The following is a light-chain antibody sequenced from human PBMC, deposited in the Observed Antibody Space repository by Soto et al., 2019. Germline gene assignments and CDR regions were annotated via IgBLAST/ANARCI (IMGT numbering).Light chain of an antibody. J-gene: IGKJ3*01. Sequence: EIVLTQSPATLSLSPGERATLSCRASHSVSGYLAWYQQRPGRAPRLLIYNTLNRAPGIPARFSGSGSGTDFTLTISSLAHEDFTVYYCQQRSAAMTFGPGTRVDIK. CDR1: HSVSGY. CDR2: NTL. V-gene: IGKV3-11*01. CDR3: QQRSAAMT.